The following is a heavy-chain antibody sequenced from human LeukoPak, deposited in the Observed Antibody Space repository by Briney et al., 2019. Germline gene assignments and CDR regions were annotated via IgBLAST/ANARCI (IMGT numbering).Heavy chain of an antibody. CDR3: ASFSAGLG. V-gene: IGHV4-39*01. Sequence: SETLSLACTVSGGSISSSSYYWGWIRQPPGKGLEWIGSIYYSGSTYYNPSLKSRVTISVDTSKNQFSLKLSSVTAADTAVYYCASFSAGLGWGQGTLVTVSS. J-gene: IGHJ4*02. D-gene: IGHD3-16*01. CDR2: IYYSGST. CDR1: GGSISSSSYY.